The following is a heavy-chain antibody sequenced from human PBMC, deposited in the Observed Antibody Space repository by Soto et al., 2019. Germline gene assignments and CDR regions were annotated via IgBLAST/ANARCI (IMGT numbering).Heavy chain of an antibody. CDR1: GGSFSGYY. CDR3: ARALDGGIAVAGANWFDP. D-gene: IGHD6-19*01. V-gene: IGHV4-34*01. Sequence: SETLSLTCAVYGGSFSGYYWSWIRQPPGKGLEWIGEINHSGSTNYNPSLKSRVTISVDTSKNQFSLKLSSVTAADTAVYYCARALDGGIAVAGANWFDPWGQGTLVTVSS. J-gene: IGHJ5*02. CDR2: INHSGST.